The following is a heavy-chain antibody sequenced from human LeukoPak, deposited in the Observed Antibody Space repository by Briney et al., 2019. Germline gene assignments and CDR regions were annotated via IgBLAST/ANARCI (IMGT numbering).Heavy chain of an antibody. V-gene: IGHV1-69*13. CDR3: ARAGLQGGWLQRNDY. CDR1: GGTFSSYA. Sequence: ASVKVSCKASGGTFSSYAISWVRQAPGQGLEWIGGIIPIFGTANYAQKFQGRVTITADESTSTAYMELSSLRSDDTAVYYCARAGLQGGWLQRNDYWGQGTLVTVSS. D-gene: IGHD5-24*01. CDR2: IIPIFGTA. J-gene: IGHJ4*02.